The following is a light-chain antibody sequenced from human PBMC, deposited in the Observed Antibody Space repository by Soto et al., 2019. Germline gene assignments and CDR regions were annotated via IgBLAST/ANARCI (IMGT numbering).Light chain of an antibody. V-gene: IGKV1-39*01. CDR3: QQGYSLPFT. J-gene: IGKJ5*01. CDR1: QAIFTF. Sequence: DIQVTQSPSSLSASVGDRVTITCRSSQAIFTFLNWYQQKEGKAPRFLIYATSNLQSGVPSRFSGTGSGTEFTLTISSLQPEDFATYFWQQGYSLPFTFCQGTRLDIK. CDR2: ATS.